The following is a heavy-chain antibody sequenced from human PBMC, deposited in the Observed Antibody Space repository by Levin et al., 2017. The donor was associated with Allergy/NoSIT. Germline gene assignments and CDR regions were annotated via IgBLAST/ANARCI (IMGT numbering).Heavy chain of an antibody. Sequence: GGSLRLSCAASGFTFSSYWMSWVRQAPGKGLEWVANIKQDGSEKYYVDSVKGRFTISRDNAKNSLYLQMNSLRAEDTAVYYWARAGYSSGWTIYFDYWGQGTLVTVSS. D-gene: IGHD6-19*01. CDR3: ARAGYSSGWTIYFDY. J-gene: IGHJ4*02. CDR1: GFTFSSYW. CDR2: IKQDGSEK. V-gene: IGHV3-7*01.